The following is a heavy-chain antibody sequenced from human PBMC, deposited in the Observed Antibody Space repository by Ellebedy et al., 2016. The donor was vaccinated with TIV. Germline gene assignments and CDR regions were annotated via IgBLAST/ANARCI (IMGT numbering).Heavy chain of an antibody. Sequence: GESLKISXAASGFTFSTSWMNWVRQAPGKGLEWVANIKQDGSEKYYVESVKGRFTISRENAKNSLFLQMNSLRAEDTAVYYCARGNYMDVWGKGTTVTVSS. CDR3: ARGNYMDV. CDR2: IKQDGSEK. CDR1: GFTFSTSW. V-gene: IGHV3-7*04. J-gene: IGHJ6*03.